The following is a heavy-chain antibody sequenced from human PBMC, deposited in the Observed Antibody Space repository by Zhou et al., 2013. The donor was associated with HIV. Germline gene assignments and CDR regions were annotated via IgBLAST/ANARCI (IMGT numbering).Heavy chain of an antibody. V-gene: IGHV1-69*04. CDR1: GGTFSSYA. J-gene: IGHJ6*03. CDR2: IIPILGIA. Sequence: QVQLVQSGAEVKKPGSSVKVSCKASGGTFSSYAISWVRQAPGQGLEWMGRIIPILGIANYAQKFQGRVTITADKSTSTAYMELSSLRSEDTAVYYCARGTIFGVVAYMDVWGKGTTVTVSS. CDR3: ARGTIFGVVAYMDV. D-gene: IGHD3-3*01.